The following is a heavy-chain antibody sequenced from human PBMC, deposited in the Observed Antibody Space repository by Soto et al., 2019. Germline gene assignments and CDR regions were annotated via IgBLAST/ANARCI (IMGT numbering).Heavy chain of an antibody. J-gene: IGHJ4*02. Sequence: ASVTVSCKASGYTFTSYDINWVRQATGQGLEWMGWISPKTGETKYAQKFQGWVTITRDTSINTAYMEVNRLKSNDSAVYYCARTRIQLWTPDYWGQGTQVTVSS. D-gene: IGHD5-18*01. CDR3: ARTRIQLWTPDY. CDR2: ISPKTGET. V-gene: IGHV1-2*04. CDR1: GYTFTSYD.